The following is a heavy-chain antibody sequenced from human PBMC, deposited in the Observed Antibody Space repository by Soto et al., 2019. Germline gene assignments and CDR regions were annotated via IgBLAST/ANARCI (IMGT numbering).Heavy chain of an antibody. D-gene: IGHD4-17*01. CDR1: GFTFSSYS. Sequence: EVQLVESGGGLVKPGGSLRLSCAASGFTFSSYSMNWVRQAPGKGLEWVSSISSSSSYIYYADSVKGRFTISRDNAKNSLYLQMNSLRAEDTAVYYCARDRQPSTTVTTLGGYYYYGMDVWGQGTTVTVSS. CDR3: ARDRQPSTTVTTLGGYYYYGMDV. CDR2: ISSSSSYI. J-gene: IGHJ6*02. V-gene: IGHV3-21*01.